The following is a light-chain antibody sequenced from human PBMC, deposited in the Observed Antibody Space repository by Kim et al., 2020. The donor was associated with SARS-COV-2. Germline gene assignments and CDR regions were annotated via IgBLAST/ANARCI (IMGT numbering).Light chain of an antibody. Sequence: PGQTARITCSGDALPKQYAYWYQQKPGKAPVLVIYKDSERPSGIPERFSGSSAGTTVTLTISGVQAEDEADYYCQSADSSGTYPYVFGTGTKVTVL. V-gene: IGLV3-25*03. CDR2: KDS. CDR1: ALPKQY. CDR3: QSADSSGTYPYV. J-gene: IGLJ1*01.